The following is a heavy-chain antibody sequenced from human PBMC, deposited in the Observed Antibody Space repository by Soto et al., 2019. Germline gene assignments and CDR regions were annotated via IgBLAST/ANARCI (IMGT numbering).Heavy chain of an antibody. V-gene: IGHV4-39*01. D-gene: IGHD6-13*01. CDR3: ARHGPLTNSWHQLNC. CDR1: GGSISSSPYY. CDR2: IYYNGNT. J-gene: IGHJ4*02. Sequence: QLQLQESGPGLVKPSENLSLTCTVSGGSISSSPYYWAWMRQPPGKGLQWIGNIYYNGNTFYNPSRRIRVTISKDTPKGEFPLRLSSVTASYTAVYYCARHGPLTNSWHQLNCWGQGTLVTVSS.